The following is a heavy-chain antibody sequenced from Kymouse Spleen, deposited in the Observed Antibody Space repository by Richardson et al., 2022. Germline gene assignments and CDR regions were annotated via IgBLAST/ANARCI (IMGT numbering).Heavy chain of an antibody. CDR3: ARDRGITMVRGVPYYGMDV. Sequence: EVQLVESGGGLIQPGGSLRLSCAASGFTVSSNYMSWVRQAPGKGLEWVSVIYSCGSTYYADSVKGRFTISRDNSKNTLYLQMNSLRAEDTAVYYCARDRGITMVRGVPYYGMDVWGQGTTVTVSS. CDR1: GFTVSSNY. D-gene: IGHD3-10*01. CDR2: IYSCGST. V-gene: IGHV3-66*03. J-gene: IGHJ6*02.